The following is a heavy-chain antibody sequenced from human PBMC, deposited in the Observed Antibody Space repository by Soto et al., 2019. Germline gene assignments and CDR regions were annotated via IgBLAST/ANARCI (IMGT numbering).Heavy chain of an antibody. J-gene: IGHJ5*02. CDR3: ATPTVTTFA. V-gene: IGHV4-61*03. D-gene: IGHD4-17*01. CDR1: GDSVSNGNYY. CDR2: IYDSGRT. Sequence: QVQLQESGPGLVKPSETLSLTCTVSGDSVSNGNYYWSWIRQPPGQGLEWIGYIYDSGRTNYNPSLKSRVTRAVDASKNHCSLNLSSVTAADTAVYYCATPTVTTFAWGQGTLVTVPS.